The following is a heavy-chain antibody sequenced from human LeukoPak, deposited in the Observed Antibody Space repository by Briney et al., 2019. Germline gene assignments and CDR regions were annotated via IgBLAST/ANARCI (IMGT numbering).Heavy chain of an antibody. J-gene: IGHJ4*02. Sequence: HGESLKISCKGSGYSFTSYRIGWVRQMPGKGLEWMGIIYPGDSDTRYSPSFQGQVTISADKSISTAYLQWSSLKASDTAMYYCARPATMVRGVIDYWGQGTLVTVSS. V-gene: IGHV5-51*01. CDR3: ARPATMVRGVIDY. CDR1: GYSFTSYR. D-gene: IGHD3-10*01. CDR2: IYPGDSDT.